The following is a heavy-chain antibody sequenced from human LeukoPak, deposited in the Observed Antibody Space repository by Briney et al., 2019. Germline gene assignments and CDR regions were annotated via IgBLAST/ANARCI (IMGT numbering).Heavy chain of an antibody. D-gene: IGHD3-22*01. CDR1: GFTFSSYG. J-gene: IGHJ4*02. CDR2: ISSSSSYI. Sequence: PGGSLRLSCAASGFTFSSYGMHWVRQAPGKGLEWVSYISSSSSYIYYADSVKGRFTISRDNAKNSLYLQMNSLRAEGTAVYYCARDLGDYDSSGFYSVPYYWGQGTLVTVSS. V-gene: IGHV3-21*01. CDR3: ARDLGDYDSSGFYSVPYY.